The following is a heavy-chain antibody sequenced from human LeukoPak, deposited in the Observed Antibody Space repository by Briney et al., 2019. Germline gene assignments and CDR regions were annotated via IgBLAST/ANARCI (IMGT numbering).Heavy chain of an antibody. J-gene: IGHJ4*02. CDR2: IYYSGST. V-gene: IGHV4-61*05. CDR1: GGSIRSSYYY. CDR3: ARSVGATFDY. Sequence: PSETLSLTCTVSGGSIRSSYYYWGWIRQPPGKGLEWIGYIYYSGSTNYNPSLKGRVTISVDTSKNQFSLKLSSVTAADTAVYYCARSVGATFDYWGQGTLVTVSS. D-gene: IGHD1-26*01.